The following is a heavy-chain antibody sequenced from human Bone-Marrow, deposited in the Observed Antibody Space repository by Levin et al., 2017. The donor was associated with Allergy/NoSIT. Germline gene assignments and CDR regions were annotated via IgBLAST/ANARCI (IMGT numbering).Heavy chain of an antibody. J-gene: IGHJ2*01. CDR2: INHSGST. CDR3: ARMRNYLGWRQKGGYWYFDL. Sequence: SETLSLTCAVYGGSFSGYYWSWIRQPPGKGLECIGEINHSGSTNYNPSLKSRVTISVDTSKNQFSLKLSSVTAADTAVYYCARMRNYLGWRQKGGYWYFDLWGRGTLVTVSS. CDR1: GGSFSGYY. V-gene: IGHV4-34*01. D-gene: IGHD5-24*01.